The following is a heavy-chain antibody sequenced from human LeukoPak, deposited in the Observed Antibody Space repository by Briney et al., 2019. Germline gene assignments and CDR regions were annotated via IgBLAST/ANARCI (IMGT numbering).Heavy chain of an antibody. CDR2: INHSGST. D-gene: IGHD6-6*01. V-gene: IGHV4-34*01. CDR3: ARQPGSSSLRRGPTLVYYFDY. J-gene: IGHJ4*02. CDR1: GGSFSGYY. Sequence: SETLSLTCAVYGGSFSGYYWSWIRQPPGKGLEWIGEINHSGSTNYNPPLKSRVTISVDTSKNQFSLKLSSVTAADTAVYYCARQPGSSSLRRGPTLVYYFDYWGQGTLVTVSS.